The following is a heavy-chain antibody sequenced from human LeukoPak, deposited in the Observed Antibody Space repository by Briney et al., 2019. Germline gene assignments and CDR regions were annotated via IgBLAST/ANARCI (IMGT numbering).Heavy chain of an antibody. CDR2: ISGSGGST. CDR3: AKGMVRGGYYYYGMDV. V-gene: IGHV3-23*01. D-gene: IGHD3-10*01. CDR1: GFTFSSYA. J-gene: IGHJ6*02. Sequence: GGSLRLSCAASGFTFSSYAMSWVRQAPGEGLEWVSAISGSGGSTYYADSVKGRFTISRDNSKNTLYLQMNSLRTEDTAVYYCAKGMVRGGYYYYGMDVWGQGTTVTVSS.